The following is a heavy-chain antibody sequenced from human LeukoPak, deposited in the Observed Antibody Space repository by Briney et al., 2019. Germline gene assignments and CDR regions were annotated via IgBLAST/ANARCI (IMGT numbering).Heavy chain of an antibody. CDR3: ARGNILTGVLYNWFDP. D-gene: IGHD3-9*01. J-gene: IGHJ5*02. CDR1: GYTFTSYG. V-gene: IGHV1-8*02. Sequence: ASVKVSCKASGYTFTSYGISWVRQAPGQGLEWMGWMNPNSGNTGYAQKFQGRVTMTRNTSISTAYMELSSLRSEDTAVYYCARGNILTGVLYNWFDPWGQGTLVTVSS. CDR2: MNPNSGNT.